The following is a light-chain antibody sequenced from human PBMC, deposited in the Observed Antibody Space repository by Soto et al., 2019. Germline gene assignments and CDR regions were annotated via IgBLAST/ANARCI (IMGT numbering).Light chain of an antibody. CDR1: QGVRSNY. V-gene: IGKV3-20*01. CDR3: QQYGNFPRT. Sequence: EIVLTQSPGTRCLSPGESATLSCRASQGVRSNYVAWYQQRLGQAPRLLVYAASSSAAGIPSRFSGSGSGTDFTPTISRLAPEDFAVYYCQQYGNFPRTFGQGTRVELK. J-gene: IGKJ1*01. CDR2: AAS.